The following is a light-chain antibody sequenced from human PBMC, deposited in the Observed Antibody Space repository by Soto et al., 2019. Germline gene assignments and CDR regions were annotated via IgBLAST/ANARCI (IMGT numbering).Light chain of an antibody. CDR1: QSINNW. CDR2: DAS. CDR3: QQYNAYPWT. V-gene: IGKV1-5*01. Sequence: DIQMTQSPSTLSASVGDRVTITCRASQSINNWLAWYQQKPGKAPKILISDASSLESGVPSSFSGSGSGTAFTLTITSLQPDDFTTYLCQQYNAYPWTFGQGTKVEIK. J-gene: IGKJ1*01.